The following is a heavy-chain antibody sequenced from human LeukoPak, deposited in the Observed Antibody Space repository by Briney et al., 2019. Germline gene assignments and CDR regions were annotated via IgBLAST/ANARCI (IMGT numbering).Heavy chain of an antibody. CDR1: GFTFSSYW. V-gene: IGHV3-7*03. J-gene: IGHJ1*01. CDR3: AKDRGVVVVPAAITYFQH. Sequence: GGSLRLSCAASGFTFSSYWMSWVRQAPGKGLEWVANIKQDGSEKYYVDSVKGRFTISRDNAKNSLYLQMNSLRAEDTAVYYCAKDRGVVVVPAAITYFQHWGQGTLVTVSS. CDR2: IKQDGSEK. D-gene: IGHD2-2*02.